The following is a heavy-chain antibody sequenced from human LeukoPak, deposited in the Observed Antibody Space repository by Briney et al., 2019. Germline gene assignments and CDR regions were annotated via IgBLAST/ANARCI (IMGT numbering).Heavy chain of an antibody. Sequence: GASVKVSCKASGYTFTSYGISWVRQAPGQGLEWMGWISAYNGNTNYAQKFQGRVTMTRDTSTSTVYMELSSLRSEDTAVYYCAGCSSTSCYEGDDAFDIWGQGTMVTVSS. CDR1: GYTFTSYG. V-gene: IGHV1-18*04. D-gene: IGHD2-2*01. J-gene: IGHJ3*02. CDR3: AGCSSTSCYEGDDAFDI. CDR2: ISAYNGNT.